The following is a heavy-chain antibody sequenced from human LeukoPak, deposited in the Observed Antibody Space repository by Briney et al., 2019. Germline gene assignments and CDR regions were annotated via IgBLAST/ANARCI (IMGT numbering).Heavy chain of an antibody. CDR3: AKGLYSGSYHYYYYYMDV. V-gene: IGHV3-23*01. D-gene: IGHD1-26*01. CDR2: ISGSGGST. CDR1: GFTFSSYA. J-gene: IGHJ6*03. Sequence: GGSLRLSCAASGFTFSSYAMSWVRQAPGKGLEWVSAISGSGGSTYYADSVKGRFTISRDNSKNTLYLQMNSLRAEDTAVYYCAKGLYSGSYHYYYYYMDVWGKGTTVTVSS.